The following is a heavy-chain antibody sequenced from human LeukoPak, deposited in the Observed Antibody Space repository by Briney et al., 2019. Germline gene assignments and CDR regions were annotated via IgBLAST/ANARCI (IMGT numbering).Heavy chain of an antibody. D-gene: IGHD4-23*01. Sequence: ASVKVSCEASGYTFIGYYIHWVRQAPGQGLEWMGWINPNSGGTNYAQKFQGRVTMTRDTSISTVYMELSRLRSDDTAVYYCASGGYGGNVIRDYMDVWGKGTTVTVSS. V-gene: IGHV1-2*02. CDR3: ASGGYGGNVIRDYMDV. CDR2: INPNSGGT. CDR1: GYTFIGYY. J-gene: IGHJ6*03.